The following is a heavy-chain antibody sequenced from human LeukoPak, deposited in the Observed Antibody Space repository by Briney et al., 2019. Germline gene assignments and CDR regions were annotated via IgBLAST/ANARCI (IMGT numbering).Heavy chain of an antibody. CDR3: ARDQESRQLALDY. CDR2: IIPIFGTA. Sequence: GASVKVSCKASGGTFSSYAISWVRQAPGQGLEWMGGIIPIFGTANYAQKFQSRVTITTDESTSTAYMEPSSLRSEDTAVYYCARDQESRQLALDYWGQGTLVTVSS. J-gene: IGHJ4*02. D-gene: IGHD6-13*01. CDR1: GGTFSSYA. V-gene: IGHV1-69*05.